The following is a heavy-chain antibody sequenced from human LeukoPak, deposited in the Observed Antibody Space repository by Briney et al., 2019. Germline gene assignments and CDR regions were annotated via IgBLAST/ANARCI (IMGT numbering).Heavy chain of an antibody. Sequence: GASVKVSCKASGGTFSSYAISWVRQAPGQGLEWMGRIIPILGIANYAQKFQGRVTITADKSTSTAYMELSSLRSEDTAVYYCARSWDDSSGYRSYDYWGQGTLVTVSS. CDR3: ARSWDDSSGYRSYDY. CDR1: GGTFSSYA. J-gene: IGHJ4*02. V-gene: IGHV1-69*04. D-gene: IGHD3-22*01. CDR2: IIPILGIA.